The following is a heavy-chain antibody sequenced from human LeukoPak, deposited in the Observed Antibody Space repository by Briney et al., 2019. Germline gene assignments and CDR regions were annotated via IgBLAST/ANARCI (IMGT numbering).Heavy chain of an antibody. Sequence: ASVKVSCKASGYSFTGYHMHWVRQAPGQGLEWMGRINPNSGDTNYAQKFQGRVTMTRDTSISTAYMELSRLRSDDTAVYYCARDSSGYYYGIDYWGQGTLVTVSS. V-gene: IGHV1-2*06. CDR1: GYSFTGYH. D-gene: IGHD3-22*01. CDR2: INPNSGDT. CDR3: ARDSSGYYYGIDY. J-gene: IGHJ4*02.